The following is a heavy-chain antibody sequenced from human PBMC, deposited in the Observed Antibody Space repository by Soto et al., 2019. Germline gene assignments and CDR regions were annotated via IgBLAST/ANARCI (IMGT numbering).Heavy chain of an antibody. CDR3: ARAYASNKYWLDP. J-gene: IGHJ5*02. Sequence: QVQLVQSGAEVKKPGSSVKVSCKASGGSFSSFIISWVRQAPGQGLVWMGGIIPIFGAATYAQKFQDRVTITADESTRTAYMELSSLRSEDTALYYCARAYASNKYWLDPWGQGTLVTVSS. V-gene: IGHV1-69*01. CDR1: GGSFSSFI. D-gene: IGHD2-2*01. CDR2: IIPIFGAA.